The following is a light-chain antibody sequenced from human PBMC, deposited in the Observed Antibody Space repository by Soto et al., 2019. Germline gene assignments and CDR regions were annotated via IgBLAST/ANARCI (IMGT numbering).Light chain of an antibody. Sequence: DIQMTQSPSTLSVSVGERVIMTCRASQTISSWLAWYQQKPGKAPKLLINQASSLESGVPSRFSGSGSGTEFTLTISSLQPDDFATYYCQQYNNYPLTFGGGTKVDI. CDR2: QAS. CDR1: QTISSW. CDR3: QQYNNYPLT. J-gene: IGKJ4*01. V-gene: IGKV1-5*03.